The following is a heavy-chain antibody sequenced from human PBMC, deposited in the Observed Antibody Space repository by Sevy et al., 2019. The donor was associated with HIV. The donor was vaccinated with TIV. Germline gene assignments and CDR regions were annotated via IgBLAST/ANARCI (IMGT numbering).Heavy chain of an antibody. Sequence: GQSLKISCEASGYSFTSYWIGWVRQTPGKGLEWMGIIYPRDSETKYSPSFQGQVTMSVDKSSSTAYLQWNSLKASDTAIYYCARHASSSRWSHFDYWGQGTLVTVSS. V-gene: IGHV5-51*01. D-gene: IGHD2-2*01. CDR3: ARHASSSRWSHFDY. CDR1: GYSFTSYW. J-gene: IGHJ4*02. CDR2: IYPRDSET.